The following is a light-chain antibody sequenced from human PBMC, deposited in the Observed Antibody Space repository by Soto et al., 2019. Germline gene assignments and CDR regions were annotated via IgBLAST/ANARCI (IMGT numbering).Light chain of an antibody. CDR3: QQRSNWPRA. J-gene: IGKJ4*01. CDR2: DAS. Sequence: EIVLTQSPATLSLSPGEGATLSCRASQSIGTYLAWYQHKPGQAPRLLIYDASNRATGIPARFSGSGSGTDFSLTISSLEPEDCAVYYCQQRSNWPRAFGGGTKVEIK. V-gene: IGKV3-11*01. CDR1: QSIGTY.